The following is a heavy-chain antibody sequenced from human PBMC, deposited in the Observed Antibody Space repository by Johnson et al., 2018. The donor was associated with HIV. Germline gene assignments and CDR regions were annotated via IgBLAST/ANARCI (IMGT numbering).Heavy chain of an antibody. J-gene: IGHJ3*02. V-gene: IGHV3-66*01. Sequence: VQLVESGGGVVRPGGSLRLSCAASGFTVSGNYMSWVRQAPGKGLEWVSVMYSGGSTYYADSVKGRFTISRDNSKNTLYLQMNSLRAEDTALYYCVRRGRYCSNGVCFDAFDIWGQGTMVTVSS. CDR2: MYSGGST. CDR3: VRRGRYCSNGVCFDAFDI. CDR1: GFTVSGNY. D-gene: IGHD2-8*01.